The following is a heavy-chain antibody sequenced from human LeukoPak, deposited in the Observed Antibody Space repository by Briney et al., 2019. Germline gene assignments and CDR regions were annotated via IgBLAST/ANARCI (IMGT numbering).Heavy chain of an antibody. V-gene: IGHV1-46*01. CDR2: INPSGGST. J-gene: IGHJ4*02. D-gene: IGHD5-24*01. CDR3: ASLADGYRLPDY. CDR1: GYTFTSYY. Sequence: ASVKVSCKASGYTFTSYYMHWVRQAPGQGLEWMGMINPSGGSTSYAQKFQGRVTMTRDTSTSTVYMELSSLRSEDTAVYYCASLADGYRLPDYWGQGTLVTVSS.